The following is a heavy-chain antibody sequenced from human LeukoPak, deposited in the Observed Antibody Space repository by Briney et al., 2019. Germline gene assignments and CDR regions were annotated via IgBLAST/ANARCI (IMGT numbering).Heavy chain of an antibody. Sequence: GGSLRLSCAASGFTFSSYAMSWVRQAPGKGLEWVSAISGSGGSTYYADSVKGRFTISRDNSKNTLYLQMNSLRAEDTAVYYCAKDGSGSHRLANWFDPWGQGTLVTVSS. J-gene: IGHJ5*02. CDR1: GFTFSSYA. D-gene: IGHD3-10*01. CDR2: ISGSGGST. CDR3: AKDGSGSHRLANWFDP. V-gene: IGHV3-23*01.